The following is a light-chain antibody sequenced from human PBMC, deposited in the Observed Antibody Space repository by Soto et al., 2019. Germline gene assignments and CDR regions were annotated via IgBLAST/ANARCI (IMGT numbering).Light chain of an antibody. V-gene: IGKV3-15*01. J-gene: IGKJ1*01. Sequence: EVVMTQSPATLSVSPAERATLSCRASQSVSNNSAWYQQKPGQAPRLLIYGASTRATGIPARFSGRGSGTEFTLTISSLLSEDFGLYYCQQYHIVPPWMSGQGTKLKSN. CDR3: QQYHIVPPWM. CDR1: QSVSNN. CDR2: GAS.